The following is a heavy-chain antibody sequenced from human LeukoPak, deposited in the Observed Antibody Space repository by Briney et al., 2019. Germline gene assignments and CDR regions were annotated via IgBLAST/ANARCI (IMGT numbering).Heavy chain of an antibody. J-gene: IGHJ5*02. Sequence: GGSLRLSCAASGFTFSSYGMHWVRQAPGKGLEWVAVISYDGSNKYYADSVKGRFTISRDNSKNTLYLQMNSLRAEDTAVYYCAKKNWFDPWRQGTLVTVSS. CDR2: ISYDGSNK. V-gene: IGHV3-30*18. CDR3: AKKNWFDP. CDR1: GFTFSSYG.